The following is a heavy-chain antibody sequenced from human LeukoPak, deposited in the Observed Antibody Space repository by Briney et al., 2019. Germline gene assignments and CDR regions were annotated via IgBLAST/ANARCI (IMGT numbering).Heavy chain of an antibody. D-gene: IGHD3-10*01. CDR1: GGTFSSYA. CDR2: IIPIFGTA. CDR3: ARGGAYGSGSYYNWGYYYYMDV. V-gene: IGHV1-69*05. J-gene: IGHJ6*03. Sequence: GASVKVSCKASGGTFSSYAISWVRQAPGQGLEWMGGIIPIFGTANYAQKFQGRVTITTDEYTSTAHMELSRLRAEDTAVYYCARGGAYGSGSYYNWGYYYYMDVWGKGTTVTVSS.